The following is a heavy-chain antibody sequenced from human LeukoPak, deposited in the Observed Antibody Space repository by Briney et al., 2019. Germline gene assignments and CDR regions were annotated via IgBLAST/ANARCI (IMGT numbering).Heavy chain of an antibody. J-gene: IGHJ4*02. CDR1: GGSISSGGYY. V-gene: IGHV4-31*03. D-gene: IGHD6-13*01. CDR2: IYYSGST. Sequence: PSETLSLTCTVSGGSISSGGYYWSWIRQHPGNGLDWIGYIYYSGSTYYNPSLKSRVTISVDTSENQFSLKLSSVTAAATAVYHCARLKGGYSSNWVSDYWGQGTLVTVSS. CDR3: ARLKGGYSSNWVSDY.